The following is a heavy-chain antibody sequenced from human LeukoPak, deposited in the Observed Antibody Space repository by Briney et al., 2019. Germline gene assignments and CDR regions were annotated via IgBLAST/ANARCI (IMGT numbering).Heavy chain of an antibody. V-gene: IGHV3-15*01. CDR3: SKDHGSGSYYFDY. CDR1: GFTFSNVW. Sequence: GGSLRLSCAASGFTFSNVWMSWVRRAPGKGLEWVGRIKSKTDGGTVDYAAPVKGRFTISRDDLKNTLYLEMNSLKTEDTAVYYCSKDHGSGSYYFDYWGQGTLVTVSS. J-gene: IGHJ4*02. CDR2: IKSKTDGGTV. D-gene: IGHD3-10*01.